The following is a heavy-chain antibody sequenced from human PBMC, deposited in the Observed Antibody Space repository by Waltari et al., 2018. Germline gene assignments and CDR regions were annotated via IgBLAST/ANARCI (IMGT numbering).Heavy chain of an antibody. CDR2: VIPIFGTA. V-gene: IGHV1-69*01. CDR3: AREDYGSGSPYYGMDV. D-gene: IGHD3-10*01. CDR1: GGTFSSYA. J-gene: IGHJ6*02. Sequence: QVQLVQSGAEVKKPGSSVKVSCKASGGTFSSYAISWVRQAPGQGLEWRGGVIPIFGTANYAQKFQGRVTITADESTSTAYMELSSLRSEDTAVYYCAREDYGSGSPYYGMDVWGQGTTVTVSS.